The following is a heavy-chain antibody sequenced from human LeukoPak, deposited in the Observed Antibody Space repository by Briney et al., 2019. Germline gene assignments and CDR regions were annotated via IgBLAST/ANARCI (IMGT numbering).Heavy chain of an antibody. J-gene: IGHJ6*03. CDR2: IYYSGST. V-gene: IGHV4-39*07. D-gene: IGHD2-21*01. CDR3: ARVVVNYYYYYMDV. Sequence: SETLSLTCTVSGGSISSSSYYWGWIRQPPGKGLEWIGRIYYSGSTYYNPSLKTRVTISVDTSKNQFSLKLSSVTAADTAVYYCARVVVNYYYYYMDVWGKGTTVTVSS. CDR1: GGSISSSSYY.